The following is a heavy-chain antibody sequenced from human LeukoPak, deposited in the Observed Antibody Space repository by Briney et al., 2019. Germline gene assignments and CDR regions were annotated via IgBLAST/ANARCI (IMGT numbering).Heavy chain of an antibody. V-gene: IGHV3-48*04. CDR1: GFTFSSYS. CDR3: ARGSGSSWYFYFDY. D-gene: IGHD6-13*01. J-gene: IGHJ4*02. CDR2: ISSSSSTI. Sequence: GGSLRLSCAASGFTFSSYSMNWVRQAPGKGLEWVSYISSSSSTIYYADSVKGRFTISRDNAKNSVYLQMNSLRAEDTALYYCARGSGSSWYFYFDYWGQGTLVTVSS.